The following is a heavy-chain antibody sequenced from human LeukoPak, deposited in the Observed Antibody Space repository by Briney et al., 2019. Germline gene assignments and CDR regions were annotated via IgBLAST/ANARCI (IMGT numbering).Heavy chain of an antibody. CDR3: ARDLGCSSTSCYPRGVYYYYGMDV. CDR1: GYTFTGYY. Sequence: ASVKDSCKASGYTFTGYYMHWVRQAPGQGLEWMGWINPNSGGTNYAQKFQGRVTMTRDTSISTAYMELSRLRSEDTAVYYCARDLGCSSTSCYPRGVYYYYGMDVWGQGTTVTVSS. D-gene: IGHD2-2*01. V-gene: IGHV1-2*02. J-gene: IGHJ6*02. CDR2: INPNSGGT.